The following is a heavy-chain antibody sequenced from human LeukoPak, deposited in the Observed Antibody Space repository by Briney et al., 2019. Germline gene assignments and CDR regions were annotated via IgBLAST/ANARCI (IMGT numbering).Heavy chain of an antibody. CDR2: IYSGGST. J-gene: IGHJ3*02. CDR3: ARVVYCSSTSCYDHAFDI. CDR1: GFTFSSNY. Sequence: PGGSLRLSCAASGFTFSSNYMSWVRQAPGKGLEWVSVIYSGGSTYHADSVKGRFTISRDNSKNTLYLQMNSLRAEDTAVYYCARVVYCSSTSCYDHAFDIWGQGTMVTVSS. D-gene: IGHD2-2*01. V-gene: IGHV3-66*01.